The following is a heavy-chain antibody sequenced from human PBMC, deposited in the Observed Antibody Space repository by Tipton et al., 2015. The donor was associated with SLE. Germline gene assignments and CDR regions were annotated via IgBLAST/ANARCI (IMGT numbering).Heavy chain of an antibody. CDR1: GVSIRTYY. D-gene: IGHD3-22*01. CDR3: ARGGDVYFDEGSGYRIAFDI. V-gene: IGHV4-59*01. Sequence: TLSLTCTVSGVSIRTYYWSWIRQPPGKGLEWIGYIYHTGSTTYNPSLKSRVSMSVDTSKNQFSLELSSVTAADTAVYYCARGGDVYFDEGSGYRIAFDIWGQGTMVTVSS. J-gene: IGHJ3*02. CDR2: IYHTGST.